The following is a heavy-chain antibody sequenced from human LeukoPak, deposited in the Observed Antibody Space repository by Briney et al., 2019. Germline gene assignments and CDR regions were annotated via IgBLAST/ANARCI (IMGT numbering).Heavy chain of an antibody. J-gene: IGHJ3*01. Sequence: GGSLRLSCAASGFTVNMIYMIWVRQAPGKGLEWVSVIYSGGSTYYADSVKGRFTISRDISKNTLYLQMNSLRVGDTAVYYCASGMLRGSGRAFDFWGQGTMVTVSS. CDR3: ASGMLRGSGRAFDF. CDR1: GFTVNMIY. D-gene: IGHD3-10*01. CDR2: IYSGGST. V-gene: IGHV3-53*01.